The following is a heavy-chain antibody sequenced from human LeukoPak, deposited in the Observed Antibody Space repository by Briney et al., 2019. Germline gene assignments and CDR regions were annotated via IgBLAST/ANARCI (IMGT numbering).Heavy chain of an antibody. CDR1: GGSISSSSYY. J-gene: IGHJ4*02. CDR2: IYYSGST. CDR3: ASTTYDYDTSGHYFLDY. Sequence: SETLSLTCTVSGGSISSSSYYWGWIRQPPGKGLEWIGSIYYSGSTYYNPSLKSRVTMSVDTSKHHFSLQLRSVTAADTAVYYCASTTYDYDTSGHYFLDYGGQGSLVTVSS. D-gene: IGHD3-22*01. V-gene: IGHV4-39*07.